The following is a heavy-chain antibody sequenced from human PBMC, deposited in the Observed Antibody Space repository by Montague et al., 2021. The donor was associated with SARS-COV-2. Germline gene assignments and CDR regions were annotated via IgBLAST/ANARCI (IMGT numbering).Heavy chain of an antibody. CDR2: IYWXGDE. CDR1: GFSLSTSGVG. D-gene: IGHD7-27*01. J-gene: IGHJ4*02. V-gene: IGHV2-5*02. Sequence: PALVKPTQTLTLTCTFSGFSLSTSGVGVGWIRQPPGKALEWLALIYWXGDERYSPSLKSRLTITKDTSKNQVVLTMTNMDPVDTATYYCAHRRPLWGYFDYWGQGTLVTVSS. CDR3: AHRRPLWGYFDY.